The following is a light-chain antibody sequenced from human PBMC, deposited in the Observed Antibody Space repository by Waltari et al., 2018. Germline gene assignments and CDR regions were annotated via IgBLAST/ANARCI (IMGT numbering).Light chain of an antibody. J-gene: IGLJ3*02. CDR1: SSDVGPSNY. CDR2: DVS. Sequence: QSALTQPASVSGSPGQSITISCTGTSSDVGPSNYVSWYQQYPGKAPKLIIYDVSYRPPGVSSRFSGSKSGNTASLTISGLQAEDEADYYCNSYTTISTWVFGGGTKLTVL. V-gene: IGLV2-14*03. CDR3: NSYTTISTWV.